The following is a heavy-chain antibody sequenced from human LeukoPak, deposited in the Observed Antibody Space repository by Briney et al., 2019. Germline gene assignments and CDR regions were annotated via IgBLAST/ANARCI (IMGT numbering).Heavy chain of an antibody. CDR1: GGSISSSSYY. D-gene: IGHD3-10*01. Sequence: PSETLSLTCTVSGGSISSSSYYWGWIRQPPGKGLEWIGSIYYSGSTYYNPSLKSRVTISVDTSKSQFSLKLSSVTAADTAVYYCAIPMVRGVMDNYWGQGTLVTVSS. J-gene: IGHJ4*02. V-gene: IGHV4-39*07. CDR3: AIPMVRGVMDNY. CDR2: IYYSGST.